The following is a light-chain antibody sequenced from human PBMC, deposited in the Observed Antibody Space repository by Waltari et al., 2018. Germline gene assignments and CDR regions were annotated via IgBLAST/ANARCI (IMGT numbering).Light chain of an antibody. CDR2: RNN. V-gene: IGLV1-47*01. CDR3: AAWDDSLSGHYV. CDR1: SSNIVSKF. Sequence: QSVLTQPPSASGAPGQRVTISCSGSSSNIVSKFVYWYKQLPGTAPKVLIYRNNHRPSGVPARFSGSKSGTSASLAISGLRSEDEADYYCAAWDDSLSGHYVFGTGTKVTVL. J-gene: IGLJ1*01.